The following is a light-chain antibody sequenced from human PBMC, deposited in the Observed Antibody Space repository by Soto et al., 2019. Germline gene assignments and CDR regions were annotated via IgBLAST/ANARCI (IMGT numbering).Light chain of an antibody. CDR2: GAS. Sequence: EIVMTQSPATLSVSPGERATLSCRASQSVSSNLAWYQQKPGQAPRLLIYGASTRATGIPARFSGSGSGTEFTLTISSLQSEDFGVYYCQQYGSSPTTFGQGTKVDIK. V-gene: IGKV3-15*01. CDR3: QQYGSSPTT. CDR1: QSVSSN. J-gene: IGKJ1*01.